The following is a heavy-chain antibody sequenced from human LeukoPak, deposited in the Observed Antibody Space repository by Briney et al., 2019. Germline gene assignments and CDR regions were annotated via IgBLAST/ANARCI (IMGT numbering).Heavy chain of an antibody. CDR3: ARDFRYYDSSGYYLYDAFDI. CDR2: ISSSSSYI. D-gene: IGHD3-22*01. Sequence: GGSLRLSCAASGFTFSSYSMNWVRQAPGKGLEWVSSISSSSSYIYYADSVKGRFTISRDNAKNSLYLQMNSLRAEDTAVYYCARDFRYYDSSGYYLYDAFDIWGQGTMVTVSS. V-gene: IGHV3-21*01. CDR1: GFTFSSYS. J-gene: IGHJ3*02.